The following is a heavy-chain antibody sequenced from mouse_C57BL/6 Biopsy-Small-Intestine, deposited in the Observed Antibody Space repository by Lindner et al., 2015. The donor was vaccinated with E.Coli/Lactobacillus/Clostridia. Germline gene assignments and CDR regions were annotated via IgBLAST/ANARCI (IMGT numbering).Heavy chain of an antibody. D-gene: IGHD2-3*01. CDR3: VREGWLLRGWYFDV. CDR1: GFTFNTYA. Sequence: VQLQESGGGLVKPGGSLKLSCAASGFTFNTYAMHWVRQAPGKGLEWVARIRSKSSDYATYYADSVKDRFTISRDDSQSMLYLQMNNLKTEDTAMYYCVREGWLLRGWYFDVWGTGTTVTVSS. V-gene: IGHV10-3*01. J-gene: IGHJ1*03. CDR2: IRSKSSDYAT.